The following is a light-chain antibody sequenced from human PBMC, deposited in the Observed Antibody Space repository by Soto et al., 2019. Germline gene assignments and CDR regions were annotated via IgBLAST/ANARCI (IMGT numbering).Light chain of an antibody. J-gene: IGLJ2*01. CDR3: TSWDDSLYHVV. Sequence: QSVLTQPPSASGTPGQRVTFSCSGGRSNIGSNYVFWYQQFPGTAPKLLIYRNNQRPSGVPDRFSGSKSGTSASLAMSGLRSEDEADYYCTSWDDSLYHVVFGGGTKLTVL. V-gene: IGLV1-47*01. CDR2: RNN. CDR1: RSNIGSNY.